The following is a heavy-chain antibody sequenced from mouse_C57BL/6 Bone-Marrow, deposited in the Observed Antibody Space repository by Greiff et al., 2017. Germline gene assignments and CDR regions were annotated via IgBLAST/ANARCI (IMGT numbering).Heavy chain of an antibody. D-gene: IGHD1-1*01. J-gene: IGHJ1*03. V-gene: IGHV1-54*01. Sequence: QVHVKQSGAELVRPGTSVKVSCKASGYAFTNYLIEWVKQRPGQGLEWIGVINPGSGGTNYNETFKGKATLTADKSSSTAYMQLSSRTSEDSAVYFCARSYGSSFWYFDVWGTGTTVTVSS. CDR3: ARSYGSSFWYFDV. CDR2: INPGSGGT. CDR1: GYAFTNYL.